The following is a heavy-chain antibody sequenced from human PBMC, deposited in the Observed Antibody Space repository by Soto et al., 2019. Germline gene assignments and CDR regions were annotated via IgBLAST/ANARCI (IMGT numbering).Heavy chain of an antibody. CDR1: GVSIGSSDYF. Sequence: QLQLQESGPGLVKPSETLSLTCTVSGVSIGSSDYFWGWIRQPPGKGLEWIGSFFSSGRTFHNPSLKSRLSMSVDTSKNQFSLRLSSVTAADTAVYFCARLPRTTVAGTGTDFWGQGTLVTVSS. CDR2: FFSSGRT. J-gene: IGHJ4*02. D-gene: IGHD6-19*01. V-gene: IGHV4-39*01. CDR3: ARLPRTTVAGTGTDF.